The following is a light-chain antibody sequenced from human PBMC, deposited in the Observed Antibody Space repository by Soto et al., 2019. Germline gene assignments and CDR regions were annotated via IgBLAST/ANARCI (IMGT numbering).Light chain of an antibody. CDR3: QQYNNWWT. CDR2: GAS. Sequence: EIVMTQSPGTLSLSPGETATLSCRASQSVSSNYVAWFHQKPGQAPRLLIYGASSRATGVPDRFSASGSGTDFTLTISRLEPEDFAVYYCQQYNNWWTFGQGTKVDIK. J-gene: IGKJ1*01. V-gene: IGKV3-20*01. CDR1: QSVSSNY.